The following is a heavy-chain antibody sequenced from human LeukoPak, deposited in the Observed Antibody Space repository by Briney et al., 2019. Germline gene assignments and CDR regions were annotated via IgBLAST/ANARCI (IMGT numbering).Heavy chain of an antibody. D-gene: IGHD6-19*01. CDR1: GYSFTGYY. CDR2: INPVSGGT. CDR3: AREAASTGWYGGLSY. V-gene: IGHV1-2*02. J-gene: IGHJ4*02. Sequence: APVKVSCKASGYSFTGYYMHWVRQAPGQGLEWMGWINPVSGGTNHAQKFDGRVTMTRDTSINIAYMELSRLRSDDTAVYFCAREAASTGWYGGLSYWGQGTLVIVSS.